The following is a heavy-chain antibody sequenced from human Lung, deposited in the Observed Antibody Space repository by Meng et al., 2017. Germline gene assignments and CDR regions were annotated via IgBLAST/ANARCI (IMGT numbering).Heavy chain of an antibody. CDR3: VRRTYSSGWYFDY. Sequence: QVQRQQWGAGLFKPSETLFLTCAVYGGSFSGYYWSWIRQPPGKGLEWIGEIIDSGSTNYNPSLKSRVTISVDTSKNQFSLRVTSVTAADRAVYYCVRRTYSSGWYFDYWGQGTLVTVSS. J-gene: IGHJ4*02. V-gene: IGHV4-34*02. CDR2: IIDSGST. CDR1: GGSFSGYY. D-gene: IGHD6-19*01.